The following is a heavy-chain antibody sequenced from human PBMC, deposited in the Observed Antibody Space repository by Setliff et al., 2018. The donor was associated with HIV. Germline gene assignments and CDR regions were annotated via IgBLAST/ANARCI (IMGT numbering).Heavy chain of an antibody. D-gene: IGHD3-22*01. V-gene: IGHV4-38-2*01. CDR1: GYSISSGYY. CDR3: ASRDTSRYFDDY. CDR2: IFHSGST. J-gene: IGHJ4*02. Sequence: SETLSLTCAVSGYSISSGYYWGFIRQPPGKGLEWIGSIFHSGSTYYNPSLKSRVTMSVDTSENQFSLKLTSVTAADTAVYYCASRDTSRYFDDYWGQGTLVTVSS.